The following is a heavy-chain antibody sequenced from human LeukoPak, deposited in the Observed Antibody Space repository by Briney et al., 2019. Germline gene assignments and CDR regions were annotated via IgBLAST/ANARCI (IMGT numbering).Heavy chain of an antibody. D-gene: IGHD1-26*01. CDR1: GFSFNNAW. CDR2: IKSKSNGATP. CDR3: VTDFGRKLLYVDY. V-gene: IGHV3-15*01. Sequence: GGSLRLSCAASGFSFNNAWMTWVRQAPGKGLGWVGRIKSKSNGATPDYAAPVKGRFTISRDDEKNTLYLQMNSLQTEDTAVYSCVTDFGRKLLYVDYGGQGPLSTVSS. J-gene: IGHJ4*02.